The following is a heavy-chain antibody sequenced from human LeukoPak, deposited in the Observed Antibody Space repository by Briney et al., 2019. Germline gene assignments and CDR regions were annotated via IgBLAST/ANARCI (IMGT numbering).Heavy chain of an antibody. CDR3: ARDGLGHSVCDY. CDR1: GFTFSSYS. D-gene: IGHD5/OR15-5a*01. Sequence: GGSLRLSCAASGFTFSSYSMNWVRQAPGKGLEWVSSISSSSSYIYYANSVKGRFTISRDNAKNSLYLQMNSLRAEDTAVYYCARDGLGHSVCDYWGQGTLVTVSS. CDR2: ISSSSSYI. J-gene: IGHJ4*02. V-gene: IGHV3-21*01.